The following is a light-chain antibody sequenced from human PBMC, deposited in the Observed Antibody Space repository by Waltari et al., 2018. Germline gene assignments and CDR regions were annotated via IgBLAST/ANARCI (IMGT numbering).Light chain of an antibody. J-gene: IGKJ1*01. V-gene: IGKV3-20*01. CDR3: QQYGSSPWT. CDR2: GAS. CDR1: QSVSSSY. Sequence: IVLTQSPGTLSFSPGERATLSCRASQSVSSSYLVWYQQKPGQAPRVLIHGASHRGRGIPDRFSGSGSRTDFTLTISRLEPEDFAVYYCQQYGSSPWTFDQGTKVEIK.